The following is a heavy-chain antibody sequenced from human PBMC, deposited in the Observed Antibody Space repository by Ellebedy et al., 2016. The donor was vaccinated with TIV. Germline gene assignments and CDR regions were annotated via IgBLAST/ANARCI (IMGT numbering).Heavy chain of an antibody. V-gene: IGHV3-53*01. Sequence: GESLKISXAASGFTVSSNYMSWVRQAPGKGLEWVSVIYSGGSTYFADSVKGRFTISRDNSKNTLYLQMNSLRAEDTAVYYCAREGGGMDVWGQGTTVTVSS. CDR3: AREGGGMDV. J-gene: IGHJ6*02. CDR1: GFTVSSNY. CDR2: IYSGGST. D-gene: IGHD3-16*01.